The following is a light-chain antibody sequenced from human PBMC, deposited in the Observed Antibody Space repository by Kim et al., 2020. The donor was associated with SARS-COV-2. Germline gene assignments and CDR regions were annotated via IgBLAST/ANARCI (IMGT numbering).Light chain of an antibody. CDR2: KAS. J-gene: IGKJ2*01. V-gene: IGKV1-5*03. CDR1: QSISSW. CDR3: QQYNDHST. Sequence: DIQMTQSPSTLSASVGDRVTITCRASQSISSWLAWYQQKPGKAPNLLIYKASSLESGVPSRFSGSGSGTEFTLTISSLQPDDFATYYCQQYNDHSTFGQGTKLEI.